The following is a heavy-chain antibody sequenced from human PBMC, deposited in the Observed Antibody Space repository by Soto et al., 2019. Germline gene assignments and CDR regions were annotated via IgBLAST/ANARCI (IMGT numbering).Heavy chain of an antibody. Sequence: ASVKVSCKASGYTFTSYAMHWVRQAPGQRLEWMGWINAGNGNTKYSQKFQGRVTITRDTSASTAYMELSSLRSEDTAVYYCARGGSSWYEFYFDYWGQGTLVTVSS. V-gene: IGHV1-3*01. D-gene: IGHD6-13*01. CDR3: ARGGSSWYEFYFDY. CDR1: GYTFTSYA. CDR2: INAGNGNT. J-gene: IGHJ4*02.